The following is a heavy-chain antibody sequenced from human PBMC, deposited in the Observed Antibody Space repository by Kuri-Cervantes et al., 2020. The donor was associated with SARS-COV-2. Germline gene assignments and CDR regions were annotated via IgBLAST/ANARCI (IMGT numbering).Heavy chain of an antibody. V-gene: IGHV3-30*18. CDR1: GFTFSSYG. CDR3: AKDSGSGFWSGYWSWGKLSGKHWFDP. J-gene: IGHJ5*02. CDR2: ISYDGSNK. D-gene: IGHD3-3*01. Sequence: GESLKISFAASGFTFSSYGMHWVRQAPGKGLEWVAVISYDGSNKYYADSVKGRFAISRDNSKNTLYLQMNSLRAEDTAVYYCAKDSGSGFWSGYWSWGKLSGKHWFDPWGQGTLVTVSS.